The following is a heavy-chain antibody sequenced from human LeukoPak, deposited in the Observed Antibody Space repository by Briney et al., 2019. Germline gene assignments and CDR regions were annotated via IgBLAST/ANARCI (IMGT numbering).Heavy chain of an antibody. J-gene: IGHJ4*02. V-gene: IGHV4-59*01. D-gene: IGHD3-22*01. CDR3: ARGRYYYDSTGLPHFDS. Sequence: PSETLSLTCTVSGGSMRNYYWSWIRQPPGKGLEWIGYMFYGGSTNYNPSLKSRVTISLDTSKNQFSLKLSSVTAADTAVYYCARGRYYYDSTGLPHFDSWGQGTLVTVSS. CDR1: GGSMRNYY. CDR2: MFYGGST.